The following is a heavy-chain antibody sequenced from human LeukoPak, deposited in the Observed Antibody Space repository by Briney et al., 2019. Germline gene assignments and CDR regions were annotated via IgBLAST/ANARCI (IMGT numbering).Heavy chain of an antibody. CDR1: GGSISSSSYY. D-gene: IGHD2-21*02. CDR3: AGDDCGNDCYRRMSWDY. CDR2: IYYSGST. J-gene: IGHJ4*02. V-gene: IGHV4-39*07. Sequence: SETLSLTCTVSGGSISSSSYYWGWIRQPPGKGLEWIGSIYYSGSTYYNPSLKSRVTISVDTSKNQFSLKLRSVTAADTAEYYCAGDDCGNDCYRRMSWDYWGQGTLVTVSS.